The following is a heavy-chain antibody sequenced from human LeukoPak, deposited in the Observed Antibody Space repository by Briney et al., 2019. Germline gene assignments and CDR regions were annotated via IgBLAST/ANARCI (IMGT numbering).Heavy chain of an antibody. CDR2: IYSGGST. Sequence: GGSLRLSCAASGFTVSSNYMSWVRQAPGKGLEWVSVIYSGGSTYYADSVKGRFTISKDTSNNTVYLQMNSLTVEDTAVYYWARVWFGFFFKWGRGALFTVSS. J-gene: IGHJ3*01. V-gene: IGHV3-53*01. D-gene: IGHD3-10*01. CDR3: ARVWFGFFFK. CDR1: GFTVSSNY.